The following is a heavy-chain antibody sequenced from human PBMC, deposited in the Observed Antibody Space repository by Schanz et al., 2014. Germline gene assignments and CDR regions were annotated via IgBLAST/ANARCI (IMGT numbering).Heavy chain of an antibody. J-gene: IGHJ2*01. CDR3: ARDTTWRLDL. Sequence: QVQLQESGPGLVKPSQTLSLTCTVSGGSIRSGTYYWSWIRQPAGKALEWVGRVFPNGITNYNPSPKIRFPKPRDTPRNQFSLPRTSLTAADTAVYYCARDTTWRLDLWGRGTLVTVSS. D-gene: IGHD1-1*01. CDR2: VFPNGIT. V-gene: IGHV4-61*02. CDR1: GGSIRSGTYY.